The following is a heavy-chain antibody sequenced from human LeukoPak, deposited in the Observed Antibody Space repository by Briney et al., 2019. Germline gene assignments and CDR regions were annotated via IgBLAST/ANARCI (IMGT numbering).Heavy chain of an antibody. V-gene: IGHV1-2*02. CDR3: ARGGETSGYHDYDAFDI. J-gene: IGHJ3*02. CDR1: GYTFTSYG. CDR2: INPNSGGT. Sequence: ASVKVSCKASGYTFTSYGISWVRQAPGQGLEWMGWINPNSGGTNYAQKFQGRVTMTRDTSISTAYMELSRLRSDDTAVYYCARGGETSGYHDYDAFDIWGQGTMVTVSS. D-gene: IGHD3-22*01.